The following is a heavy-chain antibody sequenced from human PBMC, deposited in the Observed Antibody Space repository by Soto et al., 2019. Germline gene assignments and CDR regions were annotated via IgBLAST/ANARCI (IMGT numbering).Heavy chain of an antibody. D-gene: IGHD3-3*02. CDR3: ARDISGSYYGLDV. CDR1: GGSMVGYS. Sequence: XQTLSLPCGVYGGSMVGYSLSWIRYSPGKGLEWIGEINHSGRTKYFPSLKSRVTMSRDTAKYQFSLKLTSVTAADTAVYYCARDISGSYYGLDVWGQGTTVTVSS. CDR2: INHSGRT. V-gene: IGHV4-34*01. J-gene: IGHJ6*02.